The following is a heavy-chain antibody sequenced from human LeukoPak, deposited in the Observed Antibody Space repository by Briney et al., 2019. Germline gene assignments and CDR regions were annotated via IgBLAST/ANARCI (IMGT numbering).Heavy chain of an antibody. V-gene: IGHV1-69*05. D-gene: IGHD1-14*01. J-gene: IGHJ4*02. CDR3: ARKRPNGVNWNHRAAFDY. Sequence: GASVKVSCKASGGTFSSYAISWVRQAPGQGLEWMGGIIPIFGTANYAQKFQGRVTITTDESTSTAYMELSSLRSEDTAVYYCARKRPNGVNWNHRAAFDYWGQGTLVTVSS. CDR2: IIPIFGTA. CDR1: GGTFSSYA.